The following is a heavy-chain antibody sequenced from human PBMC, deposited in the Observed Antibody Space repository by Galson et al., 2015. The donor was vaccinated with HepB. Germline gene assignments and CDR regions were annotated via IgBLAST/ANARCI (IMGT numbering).Heavy chain of an antibody. CDR1: GFTVSSNY. J-gene: IGHJ3*02. CDR2: IYSGGST. V-gene: IGHV3-53*04. CDR3: ASGRTTGTTRDAFDI. Sequence: SLRLSCAASGFTVSSNYMSWVRQAPGKGLEWVSVIYSGGSTYYADSVKGRFTISRHNSKNTLYLQMNSLRAEDTAVYYCASGRTTGTTRDAFDIWGQGTMVTVSS. D-gene: IGHD1-1*01.